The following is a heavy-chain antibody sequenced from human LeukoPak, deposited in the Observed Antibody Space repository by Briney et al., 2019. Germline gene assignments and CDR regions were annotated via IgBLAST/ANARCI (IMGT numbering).Heavy chain of an antibody. CDR1: GDSISSYY. Sequence: SETLSLTCTVSGDSISSYYWSWIRQPPGKGLEWIGYIYYTGSTKYNPSLKSRVTISMDMSKNQFSLQLSSVTAADTAVYHCARRSRGYDFGRQPFDSWGQGTLVTVSS. V-gene: IGHV4-59*08. CDR3: ARRSRGYDFGRQPFDS. J-gene: IGHJ4*02. D-gene: IGHD5-12*01. CDR2: IYYTGST.